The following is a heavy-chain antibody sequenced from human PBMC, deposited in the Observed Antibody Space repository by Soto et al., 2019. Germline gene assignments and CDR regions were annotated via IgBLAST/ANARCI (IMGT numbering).Heavy chain of an antibody. CDR2: ISVYKGNT. CDR1: GYTFTSYG. Sequence: QVQLVQSGAEVKKPGASVKVSCKASGYTFTSYGISWVRQAPGQGLEWMGRISVYKGNTNYAQKLQGRVTMTTDTYTSTAYRERRSLRSDDTAVYYCARVVGALGRGFDPWGQGTLVTVSS. CDR3: ARVVGALGRGFDP. J-gene: IGHJ5*02. D-gene: IGHD2-15*01. V-gene: IGHV1-18*01.